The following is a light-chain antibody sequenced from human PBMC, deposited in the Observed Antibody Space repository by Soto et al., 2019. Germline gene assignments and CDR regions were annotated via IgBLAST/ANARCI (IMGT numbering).Light chain of an antibody. CDR1: QSVPSSY. CDR2: GAS. Sequence: ENVLKQSPGTLSLSPGDRATLSCTASQSVPSSYLAWYQHKVGQAPRLLIHGASSRATGIPDRFSGSGSGTDFTLSISRLEAEDFAVYYCHQYGTSPLTFGGGAKVDI. J-gene: IGKJ4*01. V-gene: IGKV3-20*01. CDR3: HQYGTSPLT.